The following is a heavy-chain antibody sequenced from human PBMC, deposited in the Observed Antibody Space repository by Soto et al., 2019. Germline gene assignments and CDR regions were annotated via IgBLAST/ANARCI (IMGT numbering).Heavy chain of an antibody. CDR2: ISNAGNNK. Sequence: QVQLVESGGGVVQPGRSLRLSCAASGFTFSNYGMQWVRQAQGKGLEWLALISNAGNNKHYADSVKGRFTISRDNSENTLYLQMNSLRPEDTAVYYCAKDSSESWVVDYWGQGPLVTVSS. J-gene: IGHJ4*02. CDR3: AKDSSESWVVDY. V-gene: IGHV3-30*18. CDR1: GFTFSNYG. D-gene: IGHD7-27*01.